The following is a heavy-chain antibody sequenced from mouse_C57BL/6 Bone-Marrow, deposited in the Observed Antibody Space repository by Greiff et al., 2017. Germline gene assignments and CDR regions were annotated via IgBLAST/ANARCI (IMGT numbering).Heavy chain of an antibody. CDR3: ARRYYGDWYFDV. J-gene: IGHJ1*03. Sequence: QVQLQQSGAELARPGASVKLSCKASGYTFTSYGISGVKQRTGQGLEWIGEIYPRSGNPYYNEKFKGKATLTADKSSSTAYLELRSLTSEDSAVYFCARRYYGDWYFDVWGTGTTVTVSS. CDR1: GYTFTSYG. V-gene: IGHV1-81*01. D-gene: IGHD1-1*01. CDR2: IYPRSGNP.